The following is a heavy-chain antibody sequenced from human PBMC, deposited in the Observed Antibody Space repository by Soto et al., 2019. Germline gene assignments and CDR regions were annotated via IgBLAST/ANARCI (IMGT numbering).Heavy chain of an antibody. J-gene: IGHJ1*01. CDR2: INAGNGNT. D-gene: IGHD1-26*01. CDR3: ATWEERYFQD. Sequence: SVKVSCKASGYTFTSYAMHWVRQAPGQRLEWMGWINAGNGNTKYSQKFQGRFTISRDDSKNTLYLQMSSLRVEDTAIYYCATWEERYFQDWGQGTLVTVSS. CDR1: GYTFTSYA. V-gene: IGHV1-3*01.